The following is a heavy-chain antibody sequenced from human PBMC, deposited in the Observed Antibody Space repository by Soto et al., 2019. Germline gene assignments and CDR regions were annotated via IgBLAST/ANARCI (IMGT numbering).Heavy chain of an antibody. V-gene: IGHV1-69*01. CDR3: ASSGSGYYYAFDI. D-gene: IGHD3-22*01. Sequence: SVKVSCKASGGTFSSYAISWVRQAPGQGLEWMGGIIPIFGTANYAQKFQGRVTITADESTSTAYMELSSLRSEDTAVYYCASSGSGYYYAFDIWGQGTVVTVSS. CDR2: IIPIFGTA. J-gene: IGHJ3*02. CDR1: GGTFSSYA.